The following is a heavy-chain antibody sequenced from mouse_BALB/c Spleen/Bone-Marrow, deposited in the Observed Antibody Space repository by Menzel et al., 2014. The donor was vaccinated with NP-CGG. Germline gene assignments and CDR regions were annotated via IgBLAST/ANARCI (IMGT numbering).Heavy chain of an antibody. J-gene: IGHJ3*01. D-gene: IGHD1-3*01. V-gene: IGHV14-3*02. CDR1: GFNIIYAY. CDR2: IHPANGNT. CDR3: ARSPGEVNY. Sequence: VQLQQSGAELVKPGASVKLSCTASGFNIIYAYIHWVKRRPEQGLEWIGRIHPANGNTNYDPKFQGKATITADTSSNTAYLHLNSLTSEDTAVYYCARSPGEVNYWGQGTLVTVSA.